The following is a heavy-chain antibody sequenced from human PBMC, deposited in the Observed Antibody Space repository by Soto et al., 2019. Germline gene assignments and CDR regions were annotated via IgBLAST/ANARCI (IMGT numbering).Heavy chain of an antibody. J-gene: IGHJ4*02. CDR1: GYTFTSYD. D-gene: IGHD2-2*01. V-gene: IGHV1-8*01. CDR2: MNPNSGNT. CDR3: ARATCSSTSCYADFDY. Sequence: VASVKVSCKASGYTFTSYDINWVRQPTGQGLEWMGWMNPNSGNTGYAQKFQGRVTMTRNTSISTAYMELSSLRSEDTAVYYCARATCSSTSCYADFDYWGQGTLLTVSS.